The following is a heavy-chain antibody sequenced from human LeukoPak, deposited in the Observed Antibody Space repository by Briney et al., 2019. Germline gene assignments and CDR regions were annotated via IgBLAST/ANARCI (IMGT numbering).Heavy chain of an antibody. CDR3: AREGYSGSYGGFYFDY. CDR2: TYYRSKWYN. Sequence: TLSLTFAISGDSVSSNSAAWNWIRQSPSRGLEWLGRTYYRSKWYNDYAVSVKSRITINPDTSKNQFSLQLNSVTPEDTAVYYCAREGYSGSYGGFYFDYWGQGTLVTVSS. V-gene: IGHV6-1*01. CDR1: GDSVSSNSAA. D-gene: IGHD1-26*01. J-gene: IGHJ4*02.